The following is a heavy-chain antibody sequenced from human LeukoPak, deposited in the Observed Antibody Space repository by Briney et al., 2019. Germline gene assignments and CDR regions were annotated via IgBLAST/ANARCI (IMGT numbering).Heavy chain of an antibody. V-gene: IGHV3-23*01. D-gene: IGHD4-11*01. Sequence: GGSLRLSCAASGFTFSSYAMSWVRQAPGKGLEWVSGISGSGGSTYYADSVKGRFTISRDNSKNTLNLQMNSLRAEDTAVYYCAKRDYSNYDLDYWGQGTTVTVSS. J-gene: IGHJ4*03. CDR2: ISGSGGST. CDR3: AKRDYSNYDLDY. CDR1: GFTFSSYA.